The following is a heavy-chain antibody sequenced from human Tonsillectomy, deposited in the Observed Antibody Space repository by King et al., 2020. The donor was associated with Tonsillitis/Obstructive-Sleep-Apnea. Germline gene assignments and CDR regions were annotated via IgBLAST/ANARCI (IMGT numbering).Heavy chain of an antibody. Sequence: VQLQESGPGLVKPSETLSLTCTVSGGSISSYYWSWIRQPPGKGLEWIGCLYYSGSTKYNPSLKSRVTISVDTSKNQFSLKLSSVTAADTAVYYCARDLEGSYYCGMDGWGQGTTVTVSS. V-gene: IGHV4-59*01. J-gene: IGHJ6*02. D-gene: IGHD1-1*01. CDR2: LYYSGST. CDR3: ARDLEGSYYCGMDG. CDR1: GGSISSYY.